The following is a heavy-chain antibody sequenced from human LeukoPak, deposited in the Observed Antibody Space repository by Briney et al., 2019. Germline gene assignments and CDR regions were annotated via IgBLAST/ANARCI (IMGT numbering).Heavy chain of an antibody. CDR3: ARVRCSSTSCYVKAFDY. V-gene: IGHV4-34*01. Sequence: KPSETLSLTCAVYGGSFSGYSWNWIRQPPGEGLEWIGEINHSGSTNYNPSLKSRVTISVDTSKNQFSLKLSSVTAGDTAVYYCARVRCSSTSCYVKAFDYWGQGTLVTVSS. J-gene: IGHJ4*02. CDR2: INHSGST. D-gene: IGHD2-2*01. CDR1: GGSFSGYS.